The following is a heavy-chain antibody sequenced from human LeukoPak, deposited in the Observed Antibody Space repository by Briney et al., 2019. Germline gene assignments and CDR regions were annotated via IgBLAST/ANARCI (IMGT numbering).Heavy chain of an antibody. D-gene: IGHD3-3*01. Sequence: GASVKVSCKASGGTFSSYAISWVRQAPGQGLEWMGGIIPIFGTANYAQKFQGRVTITTDESTSTAYMELSSLRSKDTAVYYCATTSYYDFWSGYKNFDYWGQGTLVTVSS. CDR1: GGTFSSYA. CDR2: IIPIFGTA. V-gene: IGHV1-69*05. CDR3: ATTSYYDFWSGYKNFDY. J-gene: IGHJ4*02.